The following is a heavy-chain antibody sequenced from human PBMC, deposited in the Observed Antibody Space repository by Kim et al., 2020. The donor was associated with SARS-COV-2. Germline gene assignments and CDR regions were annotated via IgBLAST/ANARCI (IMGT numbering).Heavy chain of an antibody. V-gene: IGHV1-46*01. Sequence: ASVNVSCKASGYTFTSYYMHWVRQAPGQGLEWMGIINPSGGSTSYAQKFQGRVTMTRDTSTSTVYMELSSLRSEDTAVYYCARDYYGSGSYPGYGMDVWGQGTTVTVSS. J-gene: IGHJ6*02. CDR1: GYTFTSYY. CDR2: INPSGGST. CDR3: ARDYYGSGSYPGYGMDV. D-gene: IGHD3-10*01.